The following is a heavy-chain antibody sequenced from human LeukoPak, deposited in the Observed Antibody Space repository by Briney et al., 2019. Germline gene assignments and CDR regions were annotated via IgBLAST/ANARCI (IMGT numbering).Heavy chain of an antibody. CDR3: ARHSLGDDYGDYATEGAFDI. J-gene: IGHJ3*02. D-gene: IGHD4-17*01. Sequence: SETLSLTCTVSAGSISSYYWSWIRQPPGKGLEWIGYIYYSGSTNYNPSLKSRVTISVDTSKNQFSLKLSSVTAADTAVYYCARHSLGDDYGDYATEGAFDIWGQGTMVTVSS. V-gene: IGHV4-59*08. CDR2: IYYSGST. CDR1: AGSISSYY.